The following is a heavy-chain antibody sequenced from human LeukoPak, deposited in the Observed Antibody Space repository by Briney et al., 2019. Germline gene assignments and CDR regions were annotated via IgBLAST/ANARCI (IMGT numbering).Heavy chain of an antibody. D-gene: IGHD3-16*01. V-gene: IGHV3-23*01. Sequence: PGGSLRLSCAASGFTFSNYVMSWVRQAPGKGLEWVSAISGSGGSTYYADSVKGRFTISRDNSKNTLYLQMNSLRAEDTAVYYCAKDPSSRGVMQNWFDPWGQGTLVTVSS. J-gene: IGHJ5*02. CDR1: GFTFSNYV. CDR3: AKDPSSRGVMQNWFDP. CDR2: ISGSGGST.